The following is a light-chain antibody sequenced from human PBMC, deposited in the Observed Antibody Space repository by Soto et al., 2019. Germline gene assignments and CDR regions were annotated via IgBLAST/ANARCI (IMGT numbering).Light chain of an antibody. CDR1: ESLLHSNGYNY. J-gene: IGKJ1*01. CDR2: LGS. CDR3: MQALQPPWT. Sequence: DIVMTQSPLSLPVTPGEPASISCRSSESLLHSNGYNYLDWYLQKPGQSPQLLIFLGSNRASGVPERFSGSGSSTDFTLKISRVEAEDVGGYYCMQALQPPWTFGQGTKVDIK. V-gene: IGKV2-28*01.